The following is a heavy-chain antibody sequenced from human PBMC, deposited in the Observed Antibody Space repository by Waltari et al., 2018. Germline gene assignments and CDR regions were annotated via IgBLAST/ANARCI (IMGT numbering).Heavy chain of an antibody. CDR2: SGN. V-gene: IGHV4-59*01. D-gene: IGHD4-17*01. CDR3: VRSYTVTTSPIAGY. CDR1: GGSISGYS. Sequence: QVQLQESGPGLVKPSETLSLTCTVFGGSISGYSRSWIRQPPGKGLEWIGYSGNKFNPSLKSRVTISLDASKNQFSLKLSSVTAADTAVYYCVRSYTVTTSPIAGYWGQGTLVTVSS. J-gene: IGHJ4*02.